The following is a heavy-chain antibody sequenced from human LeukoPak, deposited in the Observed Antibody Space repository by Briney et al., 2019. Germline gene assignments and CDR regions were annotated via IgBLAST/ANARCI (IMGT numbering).Heavy chain of an antibody. Sequence: GGSLRLSCAASGFTFSSYEMNWVRQAPGKGLVWVSRINSDGSSTSYADSVKGRFTISRDNAKNTLYLQMNSLRAEDTAVYYCARVSSGWDDWFDPWGQGTLVTVSS. V-gene: IGHV3-74*01. J-gene: IGHJ5*02. D-gene: IGHD6-19*01. CDR1: GFTFSSYE. CDR2: INSDGSST. CDR3: ARVSSGWDDWFDP.